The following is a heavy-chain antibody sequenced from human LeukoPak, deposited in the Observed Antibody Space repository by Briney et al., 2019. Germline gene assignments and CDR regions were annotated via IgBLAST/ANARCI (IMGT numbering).Heavy chain of an antibody. CDR3: ARDRGGITIFGVVTHDAFDI. V-gene: IGHV1-2*02. Sequence: ASXKVSCKASGYTFTGYYMHWVRQAPGQGLEWMGWINPNSGGTNYAQKFQGRVTMTRDTSISTAYMELSRLRSDDTAVYYCARDRGGITIFGVVTHDAFDIWGQGTMVTVSS. D-gene: IGHD3-3*01. J-gene: IGHJ3*02. CDR1: GYTFTGYY. CDR2: INPNSGGT.